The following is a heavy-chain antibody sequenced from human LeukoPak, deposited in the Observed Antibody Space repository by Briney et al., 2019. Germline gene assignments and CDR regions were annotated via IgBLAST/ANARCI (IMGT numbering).Heavy chain of an antibody. V-gene: IGHV1-69*01. J-gene: IGHJ5*02. CDR2: IIPIFGTA. CDR3: ARASFTIFGVVIDIHWFDP. Sequence: GSSVKVSCKASGGTFSSYAISWVRQAPGQGLEWMGGIIPIFGTANYAQKFQGRVTITADESTSTAYMELSSLRSEETAVYYCARASFTIFGVVIDIHWFDPWGQGTLVTVSS. CDR1: GGTFSSYA. D-gene: IGHD3-3*01.